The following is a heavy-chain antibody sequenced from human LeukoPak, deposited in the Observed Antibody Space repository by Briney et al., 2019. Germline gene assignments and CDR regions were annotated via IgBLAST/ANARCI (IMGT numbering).Heavy chain of an antibody. D-gene: IGHD1-26*01. CDR2: IYYSGRT. CDR1: GGSISNSDYY. CDR3: ARVSLGGSYRHFDY. V-gene: IGHV4-39*07. J-gene: IGHJ4*02. Sequence: PSETLSLTCTVSGGSISNSDYYWGWVRQPPGKGLEWIGSIYYSGRTYYNPSLKSRVTISVDTSKNQFSLKLNSVTAADTAVYYCARVSLGGSYRHFDYWGQGTLVTVSS.